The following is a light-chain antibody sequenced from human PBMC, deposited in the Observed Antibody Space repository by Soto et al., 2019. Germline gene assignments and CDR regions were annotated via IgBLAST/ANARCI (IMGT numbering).Light chain of an antibody. V-gene: IGKV3-15*01. CDR2: RAS. CDR3: QQYNNWPRAT. J-gene: IGKJ4*01. CDR1: QSVSNTY. Sequence: EIVLPQSPGTLSLSTGERATLSCRTIQSVSNTYLAWYQQKPGQAPRLLMFRASIRATGFPARFSGSGSGTEFNITISSLQSEDSAIYYCQQYNNWPRATFGGGTKVDIK.